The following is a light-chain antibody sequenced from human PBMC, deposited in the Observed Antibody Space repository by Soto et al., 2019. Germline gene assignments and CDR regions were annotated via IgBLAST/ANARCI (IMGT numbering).Light chain of an antibody. CDR1: QTLRSGY. Sequence: EIVLTHSPCTLSLSPWYRATLSSRAIQTLRSGYLAWYQHKPGQAPRLLIYDVSSRTTGIPDRFSGSGSGTDFTLTISSLEPEDFAVYYCQQRSNWPPVLTFGGGTRWIS. V-gene: IGKV3D-20*02. CDR3: QQRSNWPPVLT. J-gene: IGKJ4*01. CDR2: DVS.